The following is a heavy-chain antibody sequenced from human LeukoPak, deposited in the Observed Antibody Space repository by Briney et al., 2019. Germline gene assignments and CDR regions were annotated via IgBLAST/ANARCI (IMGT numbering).Heavy chain of an antibody. CDR1: GYTFTSYD. D-gene: IGHD1-26*01. Sequence: ASVKVSCKASGYTFTSYDINWVRQATGLGLEWMGWMNPNSGNTGYAQKFQGRVTMTRNTSISTAYMELSSLRSEDTAVYYCARAGSSYYYYYMDVWGKGTTVTVSS. CDR3: ARAGSSYYYYYMDV. CDR2: MNPNSGNT. J-gene: IGHJ6*03. V-gene: IGHV1-8*01.